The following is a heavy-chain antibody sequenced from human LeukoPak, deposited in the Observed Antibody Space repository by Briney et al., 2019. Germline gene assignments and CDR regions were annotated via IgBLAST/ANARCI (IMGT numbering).Heavy chain of an antibody. D-gene: IGHD1-26*01. J-gene: IGHJ4*02. CDR3: ARDTGTYEGRSFDY. Sequence: PGGSLRLSCAASGFTFSSYEMNWVRQAPGKGPECVSYISSNGVTMYYADSVKGRFTISRDNARNSLYLQMNSLRAEDTAVYYCARDTGTYEGRSFDYWGQGTLVTVSS. CDR2: ISSNGVTM. V-gene: IGHV3-48*03. CDR1: GFTFSSYE.